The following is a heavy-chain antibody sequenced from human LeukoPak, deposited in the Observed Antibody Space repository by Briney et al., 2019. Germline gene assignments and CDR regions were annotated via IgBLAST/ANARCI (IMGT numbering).Heavy chain of an antibody. CDR1: GGFLSNYY. D-gene: IGHD6-19*01. V-gene: IGHV4-59*08. J-gene: IGHJ4*02. Sequence: SETLSLTCIVSGGFLSNYYLDGIRQPPGKGLEWIGYIYYSGSTNYNPSLKSRVTISVDTSKNQFSLKLSSVTAADTAVYYCASRRIAVAGTPFDYWGQGTLVTVSS. CDR3: ASRRIAVAGTPFDY. CDR2: IYYSGST.